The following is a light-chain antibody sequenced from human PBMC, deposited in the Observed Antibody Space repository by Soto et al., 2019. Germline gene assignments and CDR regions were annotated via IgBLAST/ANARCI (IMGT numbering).Light chain of an antibody. V-gene: IGKV3-15*01. CDR1: QSVSSK. Sequence: VLTQSAGTLSVTPGERATLSCRASQSVSSKLAWYQQKPGQAPRLLFYGASTGATGIPARFSGSGSETEFTLSISSLQSEDFAVYYCQQYNNWPGTFGQGTKV. CDR3: QQYNNWPGT. J-gene: IGKJ1*01. CDR2: GAS.